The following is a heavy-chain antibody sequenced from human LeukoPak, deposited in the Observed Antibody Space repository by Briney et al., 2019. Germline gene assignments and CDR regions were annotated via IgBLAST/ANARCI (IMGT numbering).Heavy chain of an antibody. J-gene: IGHJ4*02. V-gene: IGHV3-23*01. CDR1: GFTFSNYA. Sequence: GGSLRLSCAASGFTFSNYAMSWVRQAPGKGLEWVSTISGSTENTYYADSVKGRFTISRDNSKNTLYLQMNSLRAEDTAIYYCARAPRKFRGIIVTPLYYFHYWGQGALVTVSS. CDR2: ISGSTENT. CDR3: ARAPRKFRGIIVTPLYYFHY. D-gene: IGHD3-10*01.